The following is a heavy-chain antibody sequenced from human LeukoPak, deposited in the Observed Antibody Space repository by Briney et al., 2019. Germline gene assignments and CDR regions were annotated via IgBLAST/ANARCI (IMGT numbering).Heavy chain of an antibody. D-gene: IGHD4-17*01. V-gene: IGHV4-34*01. J-gene: IGHJ4*02. CDR1: GGSFSGYY. CDR3: ARGWGDYGY. CDR2: INHSGST. Sequence: SETLSLTCAVYGGSFSGYYWSWIRQPPGKGLEWIGEINHSGSTNYNPSLKSRVTISVDTSKNQFSLKLSSVTAADTAVYYCARGWGDYGYWGQGTLVTVSS.